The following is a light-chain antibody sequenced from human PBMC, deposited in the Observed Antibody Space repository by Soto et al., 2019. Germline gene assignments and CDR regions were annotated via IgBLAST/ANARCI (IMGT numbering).Light chain of an antibody. Sequence: EIVLTQSPGTLSLSPGERATLSCRASQTISRGYLAWYQQKAGQAPRLLIYGASSRATGIPDRFSGSGSGTDFALTISRLEPEDFAVYYCQQYGSSRTTFGQGTKLEIK. CDR2: GAS. J-gene: IGKJ2*01. V-gene: IGKV3-20*01. CDR3: QQYGSSRTT. CDR1: QTISRGY.